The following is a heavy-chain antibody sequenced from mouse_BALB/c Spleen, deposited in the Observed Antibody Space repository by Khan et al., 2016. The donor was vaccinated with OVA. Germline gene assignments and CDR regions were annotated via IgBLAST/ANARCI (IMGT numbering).Heavy chain of an antibody. V-gene: IGHV3-2*02. CDR2: ISYSGST. CDR3: ARTARIKY. Sequence: QLEESGPGLVKPSQSHSLTCTVTGYSITSGYGWNWIRQFPGNKLEWMGYISYSGSTNYNPSLKSRISITRDTSKNQFFLQLNSVTTEDTATYYCARTARIKYWGQGTTLTVSS. D-gene: IGHD1-2*01. CDR1: GYSITSGYG. J-gene: IGHJ2*01.